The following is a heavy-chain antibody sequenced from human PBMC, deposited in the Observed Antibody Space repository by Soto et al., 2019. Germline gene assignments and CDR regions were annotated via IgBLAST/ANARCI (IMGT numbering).Heavy chain of an antibody. D-gene: IGHD3-10*01. Sequence: SETLSLTCTVSGDSITSNSYFWAWIRQPPGKGLEWIGSIYYSGTTYYNPSLKGRVTISVDRSKNQFSLKLSSVTAADTAVYYCARGRRFARYYVSGIYYPTTYYFDYGGQETLVTVSS. CDR2: IYYSGTT. CDR1: GDSITSNSYF. V-gene: IGHV4-39*01. J-gene: IGHJ4*02. CDR3: ARGRRFARYYVSGIYYPTTYYFDY.